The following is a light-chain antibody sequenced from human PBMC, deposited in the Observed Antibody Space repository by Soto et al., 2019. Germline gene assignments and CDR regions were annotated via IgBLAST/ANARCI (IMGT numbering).Light chain of an antibody. V-gene: IGLV2-14*03. J-gene: IGLJ1*01. CDR3: SSYTTSNTRQIV. CDR2: DVT. CDR1: SSGVGGYNY. Sequence: QSVLTQPASVSGSPGQSITFSCTGTSSGVGGYNYVSWYQHHPGKAPKLIIYDVTNRPSGVSNPFSGSKSGNTASLTISGLQPEDEADYYCSSYTTSNTRQIVFGTGTKLTVL.